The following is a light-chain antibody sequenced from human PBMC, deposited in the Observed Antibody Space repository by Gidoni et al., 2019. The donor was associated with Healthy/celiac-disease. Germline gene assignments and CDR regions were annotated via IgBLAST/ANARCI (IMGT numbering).Light chain of an antibody. Sequence: IQMTQSQSSLSASVGDRAIITCRASQGISNYLAWYQQKPGKVPKLLIYAASTLQSGVPSRFSGSGSGTDFTLTISSLQPEDVATYYCQKYNSAPYTFGQGTKLEIK. CDR1: QGISNY. J-gene: IGKJ2*01. CDR3: QKYNSAPYT. V-gene: IGKV1-27*01. CDR2: AAS.